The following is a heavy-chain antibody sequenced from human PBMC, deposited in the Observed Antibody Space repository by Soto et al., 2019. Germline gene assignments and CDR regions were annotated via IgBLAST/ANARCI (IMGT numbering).Heavy chain of an antibody. CDR3: AAGGGRGFYDHSGRG. J-gene: IGHJ1*01. Sequence: QVQLVQSGAEVKKPGSSVKVSCKASGGTFSNYALDWVRQAPGQGLEWMGGIIPIFGTVRHAQNFQGRVTMTADASTATAYVELGSLGYEETAMSYCAAGGGRGFYDHSGRGWGPGTLVTVSS. CDR1: GGTFSNYA. V-gene: IGHV1-69*12. CDR2: IIPIFGTV. D-gene: IGHD3-22*01.